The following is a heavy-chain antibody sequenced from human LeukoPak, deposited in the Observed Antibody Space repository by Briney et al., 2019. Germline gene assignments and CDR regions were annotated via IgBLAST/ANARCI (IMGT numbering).Heavy chain of an antibody. J-gene: IGHJ4*02. CDR3: ARDWGHGDYTVDY. CDR2: IIPILGIA. D-gene: IGHD4-17*01. CDR1: GGTFSSYA. V-gene: IGHV1-69*04. Sequence: SVKVSCKASGGTFSSYAISWVRQAPGQGLEWMGRIIPILGIANYAQKFQGRVTITADKSTSTAYMELSSLRSEDTAVYYCARDWGHGDYTVDYWGQGTLVTVSS.